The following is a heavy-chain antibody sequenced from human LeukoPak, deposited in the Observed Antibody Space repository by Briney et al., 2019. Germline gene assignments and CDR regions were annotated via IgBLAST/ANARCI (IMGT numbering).Heavy chain of an antibody. CDR2: INPYSGGT. Sequence: EASVKVSCEASGYTFSDYYMHWVRQAPGQGLEWMGWINPYSGGTNYAEKFQGRVTMTRDTSITTAYMELSSLRSDDTAMYYCATLRRSGWYIGDWGQGTLVTVSS. CDR1: GYTFSDYY. J-gene: IGHJ4*02. V-gene: IGHV1-2*02. D-gene: IGHD6-19*01. CDR3: ATLRRSGWYIGD.